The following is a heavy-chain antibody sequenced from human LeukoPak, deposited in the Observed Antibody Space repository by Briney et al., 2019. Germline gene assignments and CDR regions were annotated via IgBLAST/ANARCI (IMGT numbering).Heavy chain of an antibody. CDR2: ISGSGGST. CDR3: ARDQGSGWSYDY. CDR1: GFTFSSYA. Sequence: PGGSLRLSCAASGFTFSSYAMSWVRQAPGKGLEWVSAISGSGGSTYYADSVKGRFTISRDNSKNTLYLQMNSLRAEDTAVYYCARDQGSGWSYDYWGQGTLVTVSS. D-gene: IGHD6-19*01. J-gene: IGHJ4*02. V-gene: IGHV3-23*01.